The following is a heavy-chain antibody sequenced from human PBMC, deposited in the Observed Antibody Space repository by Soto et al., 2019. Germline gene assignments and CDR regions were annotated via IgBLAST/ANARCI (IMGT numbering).Heavy chain of an antibody. CDR2: MNPNSGNT. CDR1: GYTFTSYD. Sequence: GASVKVSCKASGYTFTSYDINWVRQATGQGLEWMGWMNPNSGNTGYAQKFQGRVTMTRNTSISTAYMELSSLRSEDTAVYYCALHQYSSGWYGYYYYMDVWGKGTTVTVSS. V-gene: IGHV1-8*01. D-gene: IGHD6-19*01. J-gene: IGHJ6*03. CDR3: ALHQYSSGWYGYYYYMDV.